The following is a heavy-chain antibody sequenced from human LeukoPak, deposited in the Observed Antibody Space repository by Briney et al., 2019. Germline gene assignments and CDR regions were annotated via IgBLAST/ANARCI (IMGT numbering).Heavy chain of an antibody. CDR1: GFTFSSYA. CDR3: ARGDHLNSGAFDI. J-gene: IGHJ3*02. Sequence: GGSLRLSCAASGFTFSSYAMHWVRQAPGKGLERVAVISYDGSNKYYADSVKGRFTISRDNSKNTLYLQMNSLRAEDTAVYYCARGDHLNSGAFDIWGQETMVTVSS. CDR2: ISYDGSNK. D-gene: IGHD1-1*01. V-gene: IGHV3-30-3*01.